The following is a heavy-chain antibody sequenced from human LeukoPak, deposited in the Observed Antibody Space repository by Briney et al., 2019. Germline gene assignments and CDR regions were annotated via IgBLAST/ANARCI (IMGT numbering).Heavy chain of an antibody. V-gene: IGHV3-7*04. Sequence: GGSLRLSCAVSRFTPTGFRMRSVRQAPGKGLQWVANIKKDGSEKYYVNSVKGRFTISRDNAKNSVYLQMNSLRAQDTAVYYCAGVSGWLIDHWGQGTLVTVSS. CDR3: AGVSGWLIDH. CDR2: IKKDGSEK. CDR1: RFTPTGFR. D-gene: IGHD6-19*01. J-gene: IGHJ4*02.